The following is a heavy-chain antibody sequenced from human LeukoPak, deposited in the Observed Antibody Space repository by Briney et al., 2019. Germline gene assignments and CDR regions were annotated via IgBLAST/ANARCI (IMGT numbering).Heavy chain of an antibody. CDR1: GGSISSYY. CDR2: LYYSGST. CDR3: ARQTPYWYFDL. J-gene: IGHJ2*01. V-gene: IGHV4-59*01. Sequence: SETLSLTCTVSGGSISSYYWSWIRQPPGKGLEWIGYLYYSGSTNYKPSLKSRVTISADTSKNQFSLKLNSVTAADTAVYYCARQTPYWYFDLWGRGTLVTVSS.